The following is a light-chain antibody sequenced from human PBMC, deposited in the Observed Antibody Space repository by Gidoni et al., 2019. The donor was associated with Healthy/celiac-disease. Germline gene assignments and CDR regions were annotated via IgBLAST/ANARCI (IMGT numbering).Light chain of an antibody. CDR3: QQYNNWPPMYT. CDR2: GAS. CDR1: QSVSSN. J-gene: IGKJ2*01. Sequence: ELVMTQSPATLSVSPGERATLSCRASQSVSSNLAWYQQKPGQAPRLLIYGASTRATGIPARFSGSGSGTEFTLTISSLQSEDFAVYYGQQYNNWPPMYTFGQGTKLEIK. V-gene: IGKV3-15*01.